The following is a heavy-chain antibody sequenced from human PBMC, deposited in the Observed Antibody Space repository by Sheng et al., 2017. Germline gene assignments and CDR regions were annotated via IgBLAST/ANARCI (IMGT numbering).Heavy chain of an antibody. D-gene: IGHD6-19*01. J-gene: IGHJ4*02. V-gene: IGHV4-39*01. Sequence: QLQLQESGPGLVKPSETLSLTCTVSGGSISSSNYYWGWIRQPPGKGLEWIGCIYYSGDTYYNPSLKSRVTISVDTSKNQFSLKLSSVTAADTAVYYCARQEEAESGWYQYYFVLLGPREPVVTVSS. CDR2: IYYSGDT. CDR3: ARQEEAESGWYQYYFVL. CDR1: GGSISSSNYY.